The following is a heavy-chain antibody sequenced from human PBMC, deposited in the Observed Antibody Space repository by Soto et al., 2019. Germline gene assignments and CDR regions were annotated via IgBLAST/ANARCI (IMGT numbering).Heavy chain of an antibody. Sequence: GGSLRLSCAASGFTFSSYAMSWVRQAPGKGLEWVSAISGSGGRTYYADSVKGRFTISRDNAKNSLYLQLSSLRDEDTAIYYCARESSGYPDSWGQGTLVTVSS. D-gene: IGHD3-22*01. CDR3: ARESSGYPDS. V-gene: IGHV3-23*01. CDR2: ISGSGGRT. CDR1: GFTFSSYA. J-gene: IGHJ4*02.